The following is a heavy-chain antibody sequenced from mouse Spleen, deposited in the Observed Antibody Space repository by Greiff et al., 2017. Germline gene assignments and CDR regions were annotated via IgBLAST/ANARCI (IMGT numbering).Heavy chain of an antibody. J-gene: IGHJ3*01. CDR2: IRSKSNNYAT. CDR3: VREGDYCGSPFAY. Sequence: EVQVVESGGGLVQPKGSVKLSCAASGFSFNTYAMHWVRQAPGKGLEWVARIRSKSNNYATYYADSVKDRFTISRDDSESMLYLQMNNLKTEDTAMYYCVREGDYCGSPFAYWGQGNLVTVSA. CDR1: GFSFNTYA. D-gene: IGHD1-1*01. V-gene: IGHV10-1*01.